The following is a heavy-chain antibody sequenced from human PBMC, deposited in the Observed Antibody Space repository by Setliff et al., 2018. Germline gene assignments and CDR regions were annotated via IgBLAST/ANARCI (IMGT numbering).Heavy chain of an antibody. CDR1: GFTFSSYW. CDR3: ARSAANGGHDDFDV. V-gene: IGHV3-7*01. D-gene: IGHD6-25*01. Sequence: GGSLRLSCAASGFTFSSYWMSWVRQAPGKGQEWVSNIKQDGSEKHYVDSVKGRFTISRDNAKNSLYLQLNSLRAEDTAVYYCARSAANGGHDDFDVWGQGTMVTVSS. CDR2: IKQDGSEK. J-gene: IGHJ3*01.